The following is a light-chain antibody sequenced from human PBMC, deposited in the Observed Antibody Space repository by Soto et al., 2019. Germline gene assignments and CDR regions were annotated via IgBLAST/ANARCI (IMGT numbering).Light chain of an antibody. Sequence: IVLTQSQGTLSLSPGERVTLSCRASQNISRSLAWYQQKPGQAPRLLIYGASSRATGIPDRFSGSGSGTDFTLTISRLEPEDFAVYYCQQYSSSPRTFGPGTKVDIK. CDR2: GAS. CDR1: QNISRS. CDR3: QQYSSSPRT. V-gene: IGKV3-20*01. J-gene: IGKJ3*01.